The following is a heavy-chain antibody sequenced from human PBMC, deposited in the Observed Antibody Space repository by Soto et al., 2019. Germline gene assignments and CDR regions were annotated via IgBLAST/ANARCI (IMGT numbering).Heavy chain of an antibody. V-gene: IGHV3-64D*06. CDR3: VKSPQSYYDSSGFDS. Sequence: WASVKVSCKASGYTFTSYAMYWVRQAPGKGLEYVSAISNNGGRTQYADSVKGRFTISRDNSKNTLYLQLSSLRAEDTALYYCVKSPQSYYDSSGFDSWGQGTVVTVSS. CDR2: ISNNGGRT. D-gene: IGHD3-22*01. CDR1: GYTFTSYA. J-gene: IGHJ4*01.